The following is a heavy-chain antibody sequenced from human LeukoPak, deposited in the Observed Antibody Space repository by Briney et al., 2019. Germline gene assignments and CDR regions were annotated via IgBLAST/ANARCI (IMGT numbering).Heavy chain of an antibody. CDR3: ANQHYGFWSGTLRANFDY. V-gene: IGHV3-23*01. CDR2: ISGRGGST. D-gene: IGHD3-3*01. J-gene: IGHJ4*02. Sequence: GGSLRLSCAASGFTFSSYAMSWVRQAPGKGLGWVSAISGRGGSTYYADSVKGRFTISRDNSKNTLYLQMNSLRAEDTAVYYCANQHYGFWSGTLRANFDYWGQGTLVTVSS. CDR1: GFTFSSYA.